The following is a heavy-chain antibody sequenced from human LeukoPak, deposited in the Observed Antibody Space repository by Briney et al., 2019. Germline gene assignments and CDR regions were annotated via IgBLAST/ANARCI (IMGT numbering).Heavy chain of an antibody. CDR2: INHSGIT. D-gene: IGHD3-9*01. V-gene: IGHV4-38-2*02. J-gene: IGHJ4*02. Sequence: ASETLSLTCTVSSYSISSGYYWCWIRQPPGKGLEWIASINHSGITYYNPSLKSRVTISVDTSKNQFSLKVTSVTAADTAVYYCGRDRPTGYYDYWGQGTLVTVSS. CDR3: GRDRPTGYYDY. CDR1: SYSISSGYY.